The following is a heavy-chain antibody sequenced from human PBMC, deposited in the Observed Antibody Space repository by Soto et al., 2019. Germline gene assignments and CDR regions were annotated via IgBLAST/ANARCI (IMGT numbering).Heavy chain of an antibody. V-gene: IGHV1-2*04. D-gene: IGHD5-12*01. Sequence: ASVKVSCKASGYTFTGYYMHWVRQAPGQGLEWMGWINPNSGGTNYAQKFQGWVTMTRDTSISKAYMVLRRLRSDDTAVYYCARDAFSGYVPNDAFDIWGQGTMVTVSS. J-gene: IGHJ3*02. CDR1: GYTFTGYY. CDR3: ARDAFSGYVPNDAFDI. CDR2: INPNSGGT.